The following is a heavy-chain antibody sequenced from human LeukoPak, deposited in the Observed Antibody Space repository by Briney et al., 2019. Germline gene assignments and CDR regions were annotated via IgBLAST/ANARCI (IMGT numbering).Heavy chain of an antibody. Sequence: ASVKASCKASGYSFTDHFLHWLRQAPGQGLEWMGWIHPNSGDTNYAQRFQGRVSLTRDTSISTAYMELSSLRSDDTAVYYCARDHNWGPDYWGQGTLVSVSS. J-gene: IGHJ4*02. D-gene: IGHD7-27*01. CDR1: GYSFTDHF. V-gene: IGHV1-2*02. CDR3: ARDHNWGPDY. CDR2: IHPNSGDT.